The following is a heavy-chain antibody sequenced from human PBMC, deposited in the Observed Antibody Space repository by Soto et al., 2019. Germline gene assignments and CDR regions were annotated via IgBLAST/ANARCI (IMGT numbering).Heavy chain of an antibody. J-gene: IGHJ4*02. D-gene: IGHD3-22*01. Sequence: GGSLRLSCAASGFTFSDYYMSWIRQAPGKGLEWVSDISSSGSTIYYADSVKGRFTISRDNAKNSLYLQMNSLRAEDTAVYYCAREGDSSGYALLFDYWGQGTLVTVSS. CDR3: AREGDSSGYALLFDY. CDR2: ISSSGSTI. CDR1: GFTFSDYY. V-gene: IGHV3-11*01.